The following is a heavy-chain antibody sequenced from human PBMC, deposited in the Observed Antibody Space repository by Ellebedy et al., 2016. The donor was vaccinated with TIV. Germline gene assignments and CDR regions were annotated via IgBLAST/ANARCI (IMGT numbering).Heavy chain of an antibody. V-gene: IGHV3-30-3*01. Sequence: GESLKISCAASGFTFSSYAMHWVRQAPGKGLEWVAVISYDGSNKYYADSVKGRFTISRDNAKNSLFLQMNSLRAEDTAVYYCARDSGGSYSLGYWGQGTLVTVSS. CDR2: ISYDGSNK. CDR1: GFTFSSYA. CDR3: ARDSGGSYSLGY. J-gene: IGHJ4*02. D-gene: IGHD1-26*01.